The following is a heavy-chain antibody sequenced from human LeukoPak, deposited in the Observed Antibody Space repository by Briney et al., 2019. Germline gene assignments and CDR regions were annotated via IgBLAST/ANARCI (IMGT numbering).Heavy chain of an antibody. V-gene: IGHV4-38-2*02. CDR3: ARGKVAGTTDY. Sequence: SETLSLTCTVSGYSLTSGYYWGWIRQPPGKGLEWIASIFHSGSTFYNPSVKSRVTISVDTSKNQFSLTLRSVTAADTAVYYCARGKVAGTTDYWGQGTLVTVSS. D-gene: IGHD6-19*01. CDR1: GYSLTSGYY. J-gene: IGHJ4*02. CDR2: IFHSGST.